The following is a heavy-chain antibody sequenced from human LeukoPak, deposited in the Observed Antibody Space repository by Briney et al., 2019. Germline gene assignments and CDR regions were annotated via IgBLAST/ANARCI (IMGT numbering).Heavy chain of an antibody. CDR1: GFTFSSYW. CDR3: ARDVPYYYESSGYYSLGFDI. J-gene: IGHJ3*02. V-gene: IGHV3-7*01. CDR2: IKQDGSEK. D-gene: IGHD3-22*01. Sequence: GGSLRLSCAASGFTFSSYWMSWVRQAPGKGLEWVANIKQDGSEKYYVDSVKGRFTISRDNAENSLYLQMNSLRAEDTAVYYCARDVPYYYESSGYYSLGFDIWGQGTMVTVSS.